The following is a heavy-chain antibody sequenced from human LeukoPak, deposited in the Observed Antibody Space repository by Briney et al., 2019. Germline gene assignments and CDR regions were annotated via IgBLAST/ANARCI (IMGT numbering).Heavy chain of an antibody. V-gene: IGHV3-43*02. CDR2: ISGDGGDT. CDR1: GLTFDDYA. J-gene: IGHJ1*01. CDR3: AKDLTGSAEVVTH. D-gene: IGHD2-21*02. Sequence: GGSLRLSCAASGLTFDDYALHWVRQPPGKGLQWVSLISGDGGDTYYADSVKGRFAISRDNSKNSLYLQMNSLRPEDTALYYCAKDLTGSAEVVTHWGQGTLVIVSS.